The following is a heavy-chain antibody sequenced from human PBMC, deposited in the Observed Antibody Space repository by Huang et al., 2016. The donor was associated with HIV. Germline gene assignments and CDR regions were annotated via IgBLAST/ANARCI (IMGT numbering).Heavy chain of an antibody. Sequence: EVQLVESGGGLVKPGGSLRLSCSASGFSLDSYTMYWVRQTPGKGLQWFSSISPSSSFIDYADSVKGRFSISRDNAKNSLYLQMNNLRGEDTAVYYCARDRGQQLSPFDSWGQGTLVTVSS. CDR2: ISPSSSFI. V-gene: IGHV3-21*01. CDR1: GFSLDSYT. J-gene: IGHJ4*02. D-gene: IGHD6-13*01. CDR3: ARDRGQQLSPFDS.